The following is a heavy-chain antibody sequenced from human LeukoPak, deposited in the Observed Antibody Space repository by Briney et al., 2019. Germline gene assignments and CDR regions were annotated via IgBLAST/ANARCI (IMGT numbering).Heavy chain of an antibody. J-gene: IGHJ4*02. Sequence: ASVKVSCKASGYTFTSYGISGVRQAPGQGLEWMGWISAYNGNTNYAQKLQGRVTMTTDTSTSTAYMELRSLRSDDTAVYYCARDGAPYDYVWGSYRYPDYFDYWGQGTLVTVSS. V-gene: IGHV1-18*01. CDR1: GYTFTSYG. CDR3: ARDGAPYDYVWGSYRYPDYFDY. CDR2: ISAYNGNT. D-gene: IGHD3-16*02.